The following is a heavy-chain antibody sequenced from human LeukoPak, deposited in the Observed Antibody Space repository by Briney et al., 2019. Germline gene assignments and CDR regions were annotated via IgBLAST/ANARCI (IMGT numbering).Heavy chain of an antibody. Sequence: GGSLRLSCAASGFTFNNYWMSWVRQAPGKGLEWVANIKQDGSEKYYVDSVKGRFTISRDNAKNSLYLQMNSLRAEDTAVYYCAKDLLGDAFDIWGQGTMVTVSS. D-gene: IGHD3-10*01. CDR2: IKQDGSEK. V-gene: IGHV3-7*03. J-gene: IGHJ3*02. CDR1: GFTFNNYW. CDR3: AKDLLGDAFDI.